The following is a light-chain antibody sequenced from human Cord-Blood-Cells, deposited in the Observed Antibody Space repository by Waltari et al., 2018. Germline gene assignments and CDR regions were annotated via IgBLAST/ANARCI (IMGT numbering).Light chain of an antibody. Sequence: EIVLKQSPRTLSVSPGERATLSCRASQSVSSSYLAWYQQKPGQATRLLIYGASSRATGIPDRFSGSGSGTDFTLTISRLEPEDFALYYCQQYGSSITFGQGTRLEIK. CDR2: GAS. V-gene: IGKV3-20*01. CDR1: QSVSSSY. J-gene: IGKJ5*01. CDR3: QQYGSSIT.